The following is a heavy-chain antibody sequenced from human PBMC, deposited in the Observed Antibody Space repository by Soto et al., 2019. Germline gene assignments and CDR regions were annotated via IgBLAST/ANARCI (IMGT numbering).Heavy chain of an antibody. V-gene: IGHV3-33*06. CDR3: AKSIAVAPGRLDP. CDR2: IWYDGRNK. J-gene: IGHJ5*02. D-gene: IGHD6-19*01. CDR1: GFTFSDYG. Sequence: QVQLVESGGGVVQPGRSLRLSCAASGFTFSDYGMHWVRQAPGKGLEWVAGIWYDGRNKYYADSVKGRFTISRDNSKNSVYLQMNSLRAEDTAVYYCAKSIAVAPGRLDPWGQGTVVTVSS.